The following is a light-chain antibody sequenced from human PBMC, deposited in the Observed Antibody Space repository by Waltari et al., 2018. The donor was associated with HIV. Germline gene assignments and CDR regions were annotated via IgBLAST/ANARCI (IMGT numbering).Light chain of an antibody. V-gene: IGKV3-20*01. CDR2: GAS. CDR3: QEYGRSLTWT. Sequence: VWTQSPGTLSLSPGERATLPCRASQSISSNYLAVYQHNPGQAPRLLVYGASRGGSDIPDRFSGSGSGTDFILTIRRLEPEDSAVYYCQEYGRSLTWTFGQGTKVEIK. CDR1: QSISSNY. J-gene: IGKJ1*01.